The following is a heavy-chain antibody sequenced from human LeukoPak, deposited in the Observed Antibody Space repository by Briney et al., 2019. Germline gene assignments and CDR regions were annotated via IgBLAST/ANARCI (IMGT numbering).Heavy chain of an antibody. D-gene: IGHD1/OR15-1a*01. J-gene: IGHJ4*02. V-gene: IGHV3-7*03. CDR1: GVTFNNYW. CDR3: ARDPGRTGFDY. Sequence: PGGSLRLSCAASGVTFNNYWMSWVRQAPGKGLGWVANIKQDGSGLYYVESVKGRFTISRDNAKNSLYLRMTSLRAEDTAVYYCARDPGRTGFDYWGQGTLVTVSS. CDR2: IKQDGSGL.